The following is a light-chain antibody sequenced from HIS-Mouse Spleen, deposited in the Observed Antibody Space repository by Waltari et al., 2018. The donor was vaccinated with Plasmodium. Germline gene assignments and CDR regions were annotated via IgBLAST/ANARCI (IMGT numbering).Light chain of an antibody. V-gene: IGLV3-25*03. Sequence: SYELTQPPSVSVSPGQTARTTCSGDALPKQYAYCYQQQPGQAPVLVIYKDSERPSGIPERFSGPSSGTTVTLTISGVQAEDEADYYCQSADSSGTPNWVFGGGTKLTVL. CDR3: QSADSSGTPNWV. J-gene: IGLJ3*02. CDR1: ALPKQY. CDR2: KDS.